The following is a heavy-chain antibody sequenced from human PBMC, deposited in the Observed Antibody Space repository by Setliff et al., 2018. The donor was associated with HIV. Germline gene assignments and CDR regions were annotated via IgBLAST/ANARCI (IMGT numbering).Heavy chain of an antibody. Sequence: PSETLSLTCSVSGGSINSDNYYWGWIRQAPGKGLEWIGSIYYSGTTYYNPSLRGRVTISVDRSRNQFSLTLNSVTAADTATYYCASRRIVVVTMSMPDEFFVHWGHGTLVTVSS. D-gene: IGHD2-21*02. J-gene: IGHJ1*01. CDR2: IYYSGTT. V-gene: IGHV4-39*01. CDR3: ASRRIVVVTMSMPDEFFVH. CDR1: GGSINSDNYY.